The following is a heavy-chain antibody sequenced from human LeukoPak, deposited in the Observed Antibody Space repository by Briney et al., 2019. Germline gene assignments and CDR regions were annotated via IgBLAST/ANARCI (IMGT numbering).Heavy chain of an antibody. CDR1: GFTFDDYA. CDR3: AKDSNSYATNWYFDL. Sequence: GGSLRLSCAVSGFTFDDYAMHWVRQAPGKGLEWVSGTSWNSGSIGYADSVRGRFTISRDNAKNSLYLQMNSLRAEDMALYYCAKDSNSYATNWYFDLWGRGTLVTVSS. D-gene: IGHD5-18*01. CDR2: TSWNSGSI. J-gene: IGHJ2*01. V-gene: IGHV3-9*03.